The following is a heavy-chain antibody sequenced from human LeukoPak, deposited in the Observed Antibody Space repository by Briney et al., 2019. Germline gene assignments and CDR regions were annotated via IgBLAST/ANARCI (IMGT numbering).Heavy chain of an antibody. V-gene: IGHV4-4*07. CDR1: GGSISSYY. J-gene: IGHJ3*02. D-gene: IGHD3-22*01. Sequence: SETLSLTCTVSGGSISSYYWSWIRQPAGKGLEWIGRIYTSGSTNYNPSLKSRVTMSVDTSKNQFSLKLSSVTAADTAVYYCARQERHFYDTSGYYFVDAFDIWGQGTMVTVSS. CDR3: ARQERHFYDTSGYYFVDAFDI. CDR2: IYTSGST.